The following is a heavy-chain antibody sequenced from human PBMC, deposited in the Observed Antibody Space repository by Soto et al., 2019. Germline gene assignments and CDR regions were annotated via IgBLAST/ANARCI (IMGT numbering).Heavy chain of an antibody. CDR2: INPGNSDT. Sequence: EVQLVQSGAEMKKPGDSLKMSCKTSGYIFTNYWIGWVRQMPAKGLEWWGIINPGNSDTRYSPSFQGQVTISADKSMSTTYLQWSSLKASDTALYYFARHRGFENFDYWGPGTVVTVSS. D-gene: IGHD3-9*01. CDR1: GYIFTNYW. V-gene: IGHV5-51*01. CDR3: ARHRGFENFDY. J-gene: IGHJ4*02.